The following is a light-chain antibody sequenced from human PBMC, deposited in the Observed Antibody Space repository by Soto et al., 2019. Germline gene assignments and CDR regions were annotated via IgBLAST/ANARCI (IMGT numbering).Light chain of an antibody. V-gene: IGKV1-27*01. CDR1: QGITNH. J-gene: IGKJ4*01. CDR2: AAS. CDR3: QNYNSAPPAGT. Sequence: DFQMTQSPSSLSASVGDRVTITCRASQGITNHLAWFQQKPGKVPKVLIYAASTLQSGVPSRFSGSGSGTDVTLTISSLQHDDVSTYDCQNYNSAPPAGTFGGGTKVEIK.